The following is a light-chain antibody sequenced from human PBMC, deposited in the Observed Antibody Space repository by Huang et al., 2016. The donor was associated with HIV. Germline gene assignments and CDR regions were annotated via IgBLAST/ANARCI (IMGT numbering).Light chain of an antibody. J-gene: IGKJ1*01. CDR3: QQYNNWPPWT. V-gene: IGKV3-15*01. CDR2: GAS. CDR1: QSVSSN. Sequence: EIVMTPSPATLSVSPGERATLSCRASQSVSSNLAWYQQKPGQAPRLLIYGASTRATGSPARFTLTISSLQSEDFAVYYCQQYNNWPPWTFGQGTKVEIK.